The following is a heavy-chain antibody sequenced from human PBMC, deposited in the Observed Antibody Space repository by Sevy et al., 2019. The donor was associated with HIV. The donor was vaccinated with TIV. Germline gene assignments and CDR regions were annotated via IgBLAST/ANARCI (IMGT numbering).Heavy chain of an antibody. Sequence: SETLSLTCAVSGYSISSGYYWGWIRQPPGKGLEWIGSVYHSGSTNYNPSLKSRVTISVDTSKNQFSLKLTSVTAADTAVYYCARLNWGWDDFDIWGQGTMVTVSS. V-gene: IGHV4-38-2*01. CDR3: ARLNWGWDDFDI. CDR2: VYHSGST. D-gene: IGHD7-27*01. CDR1: GYSISSGYY. J-gene: IGHJ3*02.